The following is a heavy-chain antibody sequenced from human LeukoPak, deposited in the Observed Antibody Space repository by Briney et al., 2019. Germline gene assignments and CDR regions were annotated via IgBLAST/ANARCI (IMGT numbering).Heavy chain of an antibody. CDR1: GFTFSSYA. CDR3: AKDRITVFGVIIRTGYDY. Sequence: GGSLRLSCAASGFTFSSYAMSWVRQAPGKGLEWVSSISGSGDSRNHADSVKGRFTISRDNSKNTLYLQMNSLRAEDTAVYYCAKDRITVFGVIIRTGYDYWGQGILVTVSS. V-gene: IGHV3-23*01. CDR2: ISGSGDSR. D-gene: IGHD3-3*01. J-gene: IGHJ4*02.